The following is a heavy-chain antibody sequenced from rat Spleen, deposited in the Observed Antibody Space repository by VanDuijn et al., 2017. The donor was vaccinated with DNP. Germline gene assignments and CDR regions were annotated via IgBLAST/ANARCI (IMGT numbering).Heavy chain of an antibody. D-gene: IGHD1-9*01. CDR1: GFTFNNYW. V-gene: IGHV5-31*01. Sequence: EVQLVESGGDLVQPGRSLKLSCVASGFTFNNYWMTWIRQVPGKGLEWVASITNSGGSTYYPDSVKGRFTISRDNAKNTLYLQMNSLRSEDTATYYCARGDYGYNRYAMDAWGQGTSVTVSS. CDR3: ARGDYGYNRYAMDA. J-gene: IGHJ4*01. CDR2: ITNSGGST.